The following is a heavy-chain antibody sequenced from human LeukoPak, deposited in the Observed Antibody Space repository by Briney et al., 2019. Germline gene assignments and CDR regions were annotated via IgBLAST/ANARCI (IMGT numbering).Heavy chain of an antibody. CDR2: ISSCRNSI. CDR3: VRGGASRPDF. V-gene: IGHV3-48*01. D-gene: IGHD6-6*01. J-gene: IGHJ4*02. Sequence: PGGSLRLPCVVSGFTFNNHGMNWVRQDPGKGLDWVSYISSCRNSIPYADSVKGRFPILRDKAMYQLYLQLNSLRRPGPDVYYGVRGGASRPDFWGQGTLVTVSS. CDR1: GFTFNNHG.